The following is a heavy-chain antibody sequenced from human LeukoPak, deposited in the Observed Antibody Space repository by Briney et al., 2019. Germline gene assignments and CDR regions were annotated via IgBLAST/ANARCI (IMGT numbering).Heavy chain of an antibody. CDR2: IYSGDSDA. CDR3: ARRGGGGRPAAAKAFDY. D-gene: IGHD2-2*01. Sequence: GESLKISCKGSGYTFTTYWIAWVRQMPGKGLEWMGIIYSGDSDARYSPSFHGLVTISVDESISTAYLQWSSLKASDTDIYYCARRGGGGRPAAAKAFDYWGQGTLVTVSS. V-gene: IGHV5-51*01. CDR1: GYTFTTYW. J-gene: IGHJ4*02.